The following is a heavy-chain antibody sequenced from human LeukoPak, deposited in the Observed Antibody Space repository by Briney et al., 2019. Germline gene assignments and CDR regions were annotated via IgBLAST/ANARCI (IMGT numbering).Heavy chain of an antibody. CDR1: GFTFSDYY. CDR3: AREGGYPKD. D-gene: IGHD1-1*01. V-gene: IGHV3-11*01. Sequence: TGGSLRLSCAASGFTFSDYYMSWIRQAPGKGLEWISYISSRGTTIFYADSVKGRFTISRDNAKNSLYLQMNSLRPEDTAVYYCAREGGYPKDWGQGTLVTVSS. J-gene: IGHJ4*02. CDR2: ISSRGTTI.